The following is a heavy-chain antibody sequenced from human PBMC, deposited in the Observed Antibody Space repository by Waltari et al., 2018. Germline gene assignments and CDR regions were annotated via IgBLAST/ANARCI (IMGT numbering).Heavy chain of an antibody. V-gene: IGHV3-23*03. J-gene: IGHJ5*02. D-gene: IGHD3-3*01. Sequence: EAQLLESGGGLVQPGGSLRLSCVGSGFAFSASAMNWVRQAPGKGLEWVAVIYAVGSTYYADSIDGRFSISRDNSKKTVFLEMNGLRREDTAVYFCASKQISTSGVLIDRWGQGVLVTVSS. CDR1: GFAFSASA. CDR2: IYAVGST. CDR3: ASKQISTSGVLIDR.